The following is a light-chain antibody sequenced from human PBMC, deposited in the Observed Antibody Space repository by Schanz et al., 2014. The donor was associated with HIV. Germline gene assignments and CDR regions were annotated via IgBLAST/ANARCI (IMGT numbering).Light chain of an antibody. CDR1: QTISTY. Sequence: DIQMTQSPSSLSASVGDRVTITCRASQTISTYLNWYQQRPGKAPKLLIYSASTLQSGVPSRFSGSGSGTDFTLSISSLQPEDFATYYCQQSFDAPRAVTFGQGTKLEIK. CDR3: QQSFDAPRAVT. J-gene: IGKJ2*01. V-gene: IGKV1-39*01. CDR2: SAS.